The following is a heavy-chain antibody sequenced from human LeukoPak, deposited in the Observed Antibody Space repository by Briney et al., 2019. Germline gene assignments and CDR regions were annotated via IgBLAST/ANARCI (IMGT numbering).Heavy chain of an antibody. CDR2: INPSGGST. CDR1: GYTFTSYY. V-gene: IGHV1-46*01. Sequence: ASVKVSFKASGYTFTSYYMHWVRQAPGQGLEWMGIINPSGGSTSYAQKFQGRVTMTRDMSTSTVYMEPSRLRSQDTAVYYCEREDASGYDSLDYWGQGTLVTVSS. J-gene: IGHJ4*02. D-gene: IGHD5-12*01. CDR3: EREDASGYDSLDY.